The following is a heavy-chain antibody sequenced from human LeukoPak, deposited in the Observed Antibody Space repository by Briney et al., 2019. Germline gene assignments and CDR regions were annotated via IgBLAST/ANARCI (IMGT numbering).Heavy chain of an antibody. CDR1: GFTFSDYY. D-gene: IGHD3-3*01. CDR3: ARASYDFWSGYFLS. CDR2: ISSSGSTI. J-gene: IGHJ4*02. Sequence: PGGSLRLSCAASGFTFSDYYMSWIRQAPGKGLEWVSYISSSGSTIYYADSVKGRFTISRDNAKNSLYLQMNSLRAEDTAVYYCARASYDFWSGYFLSWGQGTLVTVSS. V-gene: IGHV3-11*01.